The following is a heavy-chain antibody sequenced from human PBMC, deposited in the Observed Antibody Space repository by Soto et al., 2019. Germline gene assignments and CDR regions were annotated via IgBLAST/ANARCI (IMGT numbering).Heavy chain of an antibody. CDR1: GDSVRTNRYC. Sequence: SDALSHTCIISGDSVRTNRYCWRWTQRSPGQGLEWIGTIYSSENTYYNPSLLSRVTISVDTSKNEFSLRLSSVTAADTAVYYCARLNGYCISTNCHGYYGMDVWGQGTTVS. J-gene: IGHJ6*02. D-gene: IGHD2-2*03. V-gene: IGHV4-39*01. CDR3: ARLNGYCISTNCHGYYGMDV. CDR2: IYSSENT.